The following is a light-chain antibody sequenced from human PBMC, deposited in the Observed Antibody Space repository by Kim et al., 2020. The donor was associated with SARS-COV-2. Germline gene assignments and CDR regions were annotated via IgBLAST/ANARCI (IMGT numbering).Light chain of an antibody. CDR3: SSYADSTTWV. Sequence: GQSITISCTGSSRDVGGYNHVSWYQQHPDKVPKLMIYDVNKRPSGVSSRFSGSKSGNTASLTISGLQTDDEADYYCSSYADSTTWVFGGGTKVTVL. CDR2: DVN. J-gene: IGLJ3*02. V-gene: IGLV2-14*04. CDR1: SRDVGGYNH.